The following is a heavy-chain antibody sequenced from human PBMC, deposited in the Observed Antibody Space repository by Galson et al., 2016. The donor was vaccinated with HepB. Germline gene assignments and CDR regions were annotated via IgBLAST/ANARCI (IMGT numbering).Heavy chain of an antibody. CDR3: AKDQCSGGDCFTTFDN. J-gene: IGHJ4*02. D-gene: IGHD2-21*02. CDR1: EYTFTAYY. CDR2: INPHSVAT. V-gene: IGHV1-2*02. Sequence: SVKVSCKASEYTFTAYYLHWVRQAPGQGLEWMGWINPHSVATNYAKKFQGRVTMTRDTSISTASVELRSLRSDDTAIYYCAKDQCSGGDCFTTFDNWGQGTLVIVSS.